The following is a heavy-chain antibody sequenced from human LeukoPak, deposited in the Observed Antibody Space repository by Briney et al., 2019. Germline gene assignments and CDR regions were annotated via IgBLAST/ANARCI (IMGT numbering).Heavy chain of an antibody. CDR3: ATEVPGSYYFDY. J-gene: IGHJ4*02. Sequence: GGSLRLSCAASGFTFSSYWMHWVRQAPGKGLVWVSRMNIDGRSTTYADSVKGRFTISRDNAKNTLYLQMSSLRAEDTAVYYCATEVPGSYYFDYWGQGTLATVS. CDR1: GFTFSSYW. D-gene: IGHD3-10*01. CDR2: MNIDGRST. V-gene: IGHV3-74*01.